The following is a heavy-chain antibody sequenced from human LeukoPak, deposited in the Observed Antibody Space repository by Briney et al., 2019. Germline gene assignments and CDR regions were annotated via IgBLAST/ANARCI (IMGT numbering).Heavy chain of an antibody. J-gene: IGHJ4*02. V-gene: IGHV1-69*06. D-gene: IGHD2-2*01. CDR1: GGTFSSYA. CDR2: IIPIFGTA. CDR3: ATLVVPAGHDY. Sequence: ASVKVSCKASGGTFSSYAINWVRQAPGQGLEWMGGIIPIFGTANYAQKFQGRVTITADKSTSTAYMELSSLRSEDTAVYYCATLVVPAGHDYWGQGTLVTVSS.